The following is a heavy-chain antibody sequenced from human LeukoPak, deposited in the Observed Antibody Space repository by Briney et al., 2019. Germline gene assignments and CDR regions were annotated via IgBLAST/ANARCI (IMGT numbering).Heavy chain of an antibody. CDR3: ARAYYGRTTYTAYHFDD. Sequence: PGGSLRLSCAASGFTFSDYYMSWVRQAPGKGLEWVSYISSSGGITYYADSVKGRFTISRDNAKNSLYLQMNSLRAEDMAVYYCARAYYGRTTYTAYHFDDWGQGTLVTVSS. D-gene: IGHD3-10*01. CDR2: ISSSGGIT. V-gene: IGHV3-11*01. CDR1: GFTFSDYY. J-gene: IGHJ4*02.